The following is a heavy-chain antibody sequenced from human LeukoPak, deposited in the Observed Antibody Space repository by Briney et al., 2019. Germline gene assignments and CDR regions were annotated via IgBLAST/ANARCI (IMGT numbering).Heavy chain of an antibody. V-gene: IGHV4-30-4*01. CDR1: GGSISSGDYY. J-gene: IGHJ4*02. D-gene: IGHD5-24*01. Sequence: KPSETLSLTCTVSGGSISSGDYYWSWIRQPPGKGLEWIGYIYYSESTYYNPSLKSRVTTSVDTSKNQFSLKLSSVTAADTAVYYCARDRFEMAAIIFDYWGQGTLVTVSS. CDR3: ARDRFEMAAIIFDY. CDR2: IYYSEST.